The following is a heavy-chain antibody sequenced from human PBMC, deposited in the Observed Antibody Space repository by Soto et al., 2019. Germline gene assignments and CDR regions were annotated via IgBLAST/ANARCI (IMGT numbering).Heavy chain of an antibody. CDR2: IDKSGGDT. V-gene: IGHV3-23*05. CDR3: AKDTYSRSWYF. D-gene: IGHD2-2*01. CDR1: GFTFTNYL. Sequence: EVQLLESGGDLVQPGGSLRLSCAASGFTFTNYLMTWVRQAPGKGLEWVSSIDKSGGDTYYADSVKGRFTISRDNSKITLCLQMNRLRAEDTALYYCAKDTYSRSWYFWGQGTLVTVSS. J-gene: IGHJ4*02.